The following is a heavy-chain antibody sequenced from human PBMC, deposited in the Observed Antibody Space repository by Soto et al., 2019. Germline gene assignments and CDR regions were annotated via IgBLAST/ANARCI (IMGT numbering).Heavy chain of an antibody. V-gene: IGHV1-24*01. CDR1: GYTLTELS. Sequence: ASVKVSCKVSGYTLTELSMHWVRQAPGKGLEWMGGFDPEDGETIYAQKFQGRVTMTEDTSTDTAYMELSSLRSEDTAVYYCATVYGGQWLAYYFEYWGQGTLVTVSS. J-gene: IGHJ4*02. CDR3: ATVYGGQWLAYYFEY. D-gene: IGHD6-19*01. CDR2: FDPEDGET.